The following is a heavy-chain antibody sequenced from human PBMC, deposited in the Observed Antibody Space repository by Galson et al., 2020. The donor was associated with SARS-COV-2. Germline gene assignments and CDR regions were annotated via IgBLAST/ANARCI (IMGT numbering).Heavy chain of an antibody. J-gene: IGHJ6*02. D-gene: IGHD3-3*01. CDR1: GYTFSDDY. CDR2: TKPNSGDT. Sequence: ATVKVSCKASGYTFSDDYIHWVRQAPGQGLEWMGWTKPNSGDTNYPQNFQGRVTMTRDTSISTVYMEVTRLRSGDTAVYYCAREKVELSTDWSYYYYGLDVWGQGTTVTVSS. CDR3: AREKVELSTDWSYYYYGLDV. V-gene: IGHV1-2*02.